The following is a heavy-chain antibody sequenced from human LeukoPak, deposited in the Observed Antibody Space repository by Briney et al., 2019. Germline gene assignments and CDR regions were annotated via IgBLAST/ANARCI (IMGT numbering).Heavy chain of an antibody. D-gene: IGHD6-6*01. J-gene: IGHJ4*02. CDR2: IWYDGSNK. Sequence: GGSLRLSCAASGFTFSSYGMHWVRQAPGKGLEWVAVIWYDGSNKYYADSVKGRFTISRDSSKNTLYLQMNSLRAEDTAVYYCARGEYSSSSVFDYWGQGTLVTVSS. CDR3: ARGEYSSSSVFDY. V-gene: IGHV3-33*01. CDR1: GFTFSSYG.